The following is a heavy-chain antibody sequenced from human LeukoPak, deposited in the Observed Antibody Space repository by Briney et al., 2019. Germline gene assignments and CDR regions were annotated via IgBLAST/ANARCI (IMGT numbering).Heavy chain of an antibody. CDR1: GGSISSYY. D-gene: IGHD3-22*01. J-gene: IGHJ6*02. V-gene: IGHV4-59*08. CDR3: ARHVAYDTSGYYPYYYYGMDV. Sequence: SETLSLTCTVSGGSISSYYWSWIRQPPGKGLEWIGHIYYSGSTNYNPSLKSRVTISVDTSKNQFSLKLSSVTAADTAAYYCARHVAYDTSGYYPYYYYGMDVWGQGTTVTVSS. CDR2: IYYSGST.